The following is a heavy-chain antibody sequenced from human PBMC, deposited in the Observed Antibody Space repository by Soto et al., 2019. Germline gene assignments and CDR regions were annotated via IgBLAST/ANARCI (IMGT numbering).Heavy chain of an antibody. CDR1: GFTFSSDA. CDR3: AKRTVGWYFDL. D-gene: IGHD4-17*01. Sequence: EVQLLESGGGLVQPGGSLRLSCAASGFTFSSDAMNWVRQAPGKGLEWVSVISGSGGSTYYADAVKGRFTISRDNSKNTLYMPMNSLRAEDTAVYYCAKRTVGWYFDLWGRGTLVTVSS. V-gene: IGHV3-23*01. CDR2: ISGSGGST. J-gene: IGHJ2*01.